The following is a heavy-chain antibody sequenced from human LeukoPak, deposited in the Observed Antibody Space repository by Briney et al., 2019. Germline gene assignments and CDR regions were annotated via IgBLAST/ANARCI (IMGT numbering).Heavy chain of an antibody. CDR2: FDPEDGET. V-gene: IGHV1-24*01. CDR3: ATIGSSGYAIDY. Sequence: GASVKVSCRVSGYTLTELSMHWVRQAPGKGLEWMGGFDPEDGETIYAQKFQGRVTMTEDTSTDTAYMELSSLRSEDTAVYYCATIGSSGYAIDYWGQGTLVTVSS. D-gene: IGHD3-22*01. J-gene: IGHJ4*02. CDR1: GYTLTELS.